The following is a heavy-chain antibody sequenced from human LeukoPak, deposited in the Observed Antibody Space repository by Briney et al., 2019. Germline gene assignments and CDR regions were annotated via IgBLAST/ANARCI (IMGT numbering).Heavy chain of an antibody. J-gene: IGHJ4*02. CDR2: IYYSGST. CDR1: GDSISSSSYS. Sequence: SETLSLTCTVSGDSISSSSYSWGWIRQPPGKGLEWIGSIYYSGSTYYNPSLKSRVTISVDRSKNQFSLKLSSVTAADTAVYYCARGLGGYFDYWGQGTLVTVSS. V-gene: IGHV4-39*07. D-gene: IGHD3-16*01. CDR3: ARGLGGYFDY.